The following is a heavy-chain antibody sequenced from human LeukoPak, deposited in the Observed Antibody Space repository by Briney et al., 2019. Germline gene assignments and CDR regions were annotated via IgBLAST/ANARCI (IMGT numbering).Heavy chain of an antibody. V-gene: IGHV3-53*01. J-gene: IGHJ4*02. CDR2: IYSGGST. CDR3: ARDSYGSGSTFDY. CDR1: GFTVSSNY. D-gene: IGHD3-10*01. Sequence: PGGSLRLSCAASGFTVSSNYMSWVRQAPGKGLEWVSVIYSGGSTYYADSVKGRFTISRDNSKNTLYLQMNSLRAEDTAVYYRARDSYGSGSTFDYWGQGTLVTVSS.